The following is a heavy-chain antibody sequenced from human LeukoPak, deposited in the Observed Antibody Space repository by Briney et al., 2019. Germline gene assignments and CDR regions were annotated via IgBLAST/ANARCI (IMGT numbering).Heavy chain of an antibody. D-gene: IGHD1-26*01. CDR3: AKGIVGAMNAFDI. CDR1: GFTFSSYA. J-gene: IGHJ3*02. CDR2: ISYDGSNK. Sequence: GGSLRLSCAASGFTFSSYAMHWVRQAPGKGLEWVAVISYDGSNKYYADSVKGRFTISRDNAKNSLYLQMNSLRAEDTAVYYCAKGIVGAMNAFDIWGQGTMVTVSS. V-gene: IGHV3-30*04.